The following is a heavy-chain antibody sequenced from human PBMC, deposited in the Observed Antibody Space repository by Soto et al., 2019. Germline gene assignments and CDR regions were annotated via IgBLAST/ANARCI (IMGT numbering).Heavy chain of an antibody. Sequence: PSETLSLTCTVSGGSISSGDYYWSWIRQPPGKGLEWIGYIYYSGSTYYNPSLKSRVTISVDTSKNQFSLKLSSVTAADTAVYYCATRGYSYGYYYCGMDVWGQGTTVTVSS. CDR1: GGSISSGDYY. CDR3: ATRGYSYGYYYCGMDV. CDR2: IYYSGST. J-gene: IGHJ6*02. D-gene: IGHD5-18*01. V-gene: IGHV4-30-4*01.